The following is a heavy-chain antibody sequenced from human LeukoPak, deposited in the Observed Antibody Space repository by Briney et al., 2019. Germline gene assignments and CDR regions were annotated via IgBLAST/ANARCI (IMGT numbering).Heavy chain of an antibody. CDR2: INHSGST. CDR3: ARVLTEGYYFDY. CDR1: GGSFSGYY. D-gene: IGHD4/OR15-4a*01. V-gene: IGHV4-34*01. Sequence: SETLSLTCAVYGGSFSGYYWSWIRQPPGKGLEWIGEINHSGSTNYNPSLKSRVTISVDTSKNQFSLKLSSVTAADTAVYYCARVLTEGYYFDYWGQGTLVTVSS. J-gene: IGHJ4*02.